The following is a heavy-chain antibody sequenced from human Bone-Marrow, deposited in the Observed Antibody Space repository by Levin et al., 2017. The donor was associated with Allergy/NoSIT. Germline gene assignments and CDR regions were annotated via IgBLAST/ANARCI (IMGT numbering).Heavy chain of an antibody. V-gene: IGHV3-48*03. J-gene: IGHJ3*02. CDR1: GFTFSSYE. CDR3: ARDTTKDFWSGLISI. CDR2: ISSSGSTI. D-gene: IGHD3-3*01. Sequence: GGSLRLSCAASGFTFSSYEMNWVRQAPGKGLEWVSYISSSGSTIYYADSVKGRFTISRDNAKNSLYLQMNSLRAEDTAVYYCARDTTKDFWSGLISIWGQGTMVTVSS.